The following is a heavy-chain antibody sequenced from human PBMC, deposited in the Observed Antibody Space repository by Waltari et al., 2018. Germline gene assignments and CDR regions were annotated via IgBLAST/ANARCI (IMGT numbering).Heavy chain of an antibody. CDR2: ITESGDT. Sequence: EVQLVESGGGLVQPGGSLRLSCAASGFTFKNLAMSWVRQDPGKGLEWVSTITESGDTFYADSVKGRFATSRDNYKNTLSLQMNSLRAEDTAVYYCAKRWAIYYFEYWGQGNLVTVSS. V-gene: IGHV3-23*04. CDR3: AKRWAIYYFEY. D-gene: IGHD3-9*01. J-gene: IGHJ4*02. CDR1: GFTFKNLA.